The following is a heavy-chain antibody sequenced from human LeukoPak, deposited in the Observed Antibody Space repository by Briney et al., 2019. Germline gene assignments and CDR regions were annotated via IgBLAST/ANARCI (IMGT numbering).Heavy chain of an antibody. Sequence: SETLSLTCTVSGGSISSYYWSWIRQPAGKGLEWIGRIHTSGSTNYNPSLKSRVTMSVDKSKNRFSLKLSSVTAADTAVYYCAGGYKYAYYYYYYMDVWGKGTTVTVSS. J-gene: IGHJ6*03. V-gene: IGHV4-4*07. CDR3: AGGYKYAYYYYYYMDV. CDR2: IHTSGST. CDR1: GGSISSYY. D-gene: IGHD5-24*01.